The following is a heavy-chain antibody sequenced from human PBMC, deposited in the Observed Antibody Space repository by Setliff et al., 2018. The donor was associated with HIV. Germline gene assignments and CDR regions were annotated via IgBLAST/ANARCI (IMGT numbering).Heavy chain of an antibody. D-gene: IGHD2-2*01. CDR2: IIPILGIA. CDR1: GGTFSSYA. J-gene: IGHJ5*02. CDR3: ANRYCSITSCYLGWFDP. V-gene: IGHV1-69*10. Sequence: GASVKVSCKASGGTFSSYAISWVRQAPGQGLEWMGGIIPILGIANYAQKFQGRVTITADKSTSTAYMELSSLRSEDTAVYYCANRYCSITSCYLGWFDPWGQGTLVTVSS.